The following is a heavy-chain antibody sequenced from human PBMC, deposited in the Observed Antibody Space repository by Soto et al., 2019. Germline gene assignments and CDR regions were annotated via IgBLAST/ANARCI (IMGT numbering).Heavy chain of an antibody. CDR1: GGSVSSGGFY. Sequence: QVQLQESGPGLVKPSQTLSLTCTVSGGSVSSGGFYWSWIRQHPGKGLEWVGYIFYSGTTYYKPSLKSRVVISIDTSKNQFSLRLSSVTAADTAVYYCARVIRPLIRGGGKFDIWGQGTMVTVSS. CDR2: IFYSGTT. J-gene: IGHJ3*02. CDR3: ARVIRPLIRGGGKFDI. D-gene: IGHD3-10*01. V-gene: IGHV4-31*03.